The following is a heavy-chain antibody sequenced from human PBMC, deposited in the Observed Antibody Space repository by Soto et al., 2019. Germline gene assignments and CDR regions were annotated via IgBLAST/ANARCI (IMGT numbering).Heavy chain of an antibody. J-gene: IGHJ5*01. V-gene: IGHV4-30-2*01. CDR3: ARAQFYSGSANYTKLYTDA. Sequence: SETLSLTCAVSGGSIGGVGYSWSWIRQPPGGGLEWIGYMYHSGTFLKSPSLKTRLTMSLDMSKNQFSLTLNSMTAADTEVYYCARAQFYSGSANYTKLYTDARG. CDR1: GGSIGGVGYS. CDR2: MYHSGTF. D-gene: IGHD3-10*01.